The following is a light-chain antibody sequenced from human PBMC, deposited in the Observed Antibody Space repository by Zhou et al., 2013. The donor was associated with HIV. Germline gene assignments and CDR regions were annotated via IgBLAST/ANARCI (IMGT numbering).Light chain of an antibody. CDR2: DVS. CDR3: MSYTSSGTLV. V-gene: IGLV2-14*01. J-gene: IGLJ2*01. CDR1: SSDVGSSDY. Sequence: QSALTQPASVSGSPGQWITISCTGSSSDVGSSDYVSWYQQHPGKAPKVILYDVSLRPSGISHRFSGSKSVNTASLTISGLQAEDEGDYYCMSYTSSGTLVFGGGTKVTV.